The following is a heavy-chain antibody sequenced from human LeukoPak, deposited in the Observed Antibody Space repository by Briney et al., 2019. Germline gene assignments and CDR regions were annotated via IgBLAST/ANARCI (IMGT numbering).Heavy chain of an antibody. J-gene: IGHJ4*02. V-gene: IGHV4-34*01. D-gene: IGHD3-3*01. CDR2: INHSGST. Sequence: PSETLSLTCAVYGGSFSGYYWSWIRQPPGKGLEWIGEINHSGSTNYNPSLKSRVTISVDTSKNQFSLKLSSVTAADTAVYYCARGRRSEGRSRTILGVVIIRSYYFDYWGQGTLVTVSS. CDR3: ARGRRSEGRSRTILGVVIIRSYYFDY. CDR1: GGSFSGYY.